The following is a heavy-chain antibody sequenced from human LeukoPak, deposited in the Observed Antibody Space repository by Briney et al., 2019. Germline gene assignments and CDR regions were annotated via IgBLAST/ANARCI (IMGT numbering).Heavy chain of an antibody. D-gene: IGHD3-22*01. CDR3: TTFSVVTSFDY. V-gene: IGHV3-15*07. CDR2: IKSKTDGGTT. Sequence: GGSLRLSCAASGFTFSNAWMNWVRQAPGKGLEWVGRIKSKTDGGTTDYAAPVKGRFTISRDDSKTTLYLQMSSLKTEDTAVYYCTTFSVVTSFDYWGQGTLVTVSS. CDR1: GFTFSNAW. J-gene: IGHJ4*02.